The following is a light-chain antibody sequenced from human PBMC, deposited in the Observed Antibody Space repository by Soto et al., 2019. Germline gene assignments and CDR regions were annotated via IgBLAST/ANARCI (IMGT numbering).Light chain of an antibody. CDR1: QSVSGNY. CDR2: GAS. CDR3: QQYGSSPLT. J-gene: IGKJ4*01. Sequence: EIVLTQSPGTLSLSPGERATLSCRASQSVSGNYVAWYQQKPGQAPRLLIYGASGRATGIPDRFSGSGSGTDFTLTISRLEPEDLAVYYCQQYGSSPLTFGGGTKVDIK. V-gene: IGKV3-20*01.